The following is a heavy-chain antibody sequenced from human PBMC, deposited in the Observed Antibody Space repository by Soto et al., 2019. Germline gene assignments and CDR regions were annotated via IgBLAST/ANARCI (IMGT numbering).Heavy chain of an antibody. J-gene: IGHJ4*02. D-gene: IGHD6-19*01. CDR1: GFTFSSYG. V-gene: IGHV3-33*01. CDR3: ARDIVAGSGWYTYDY. Sequence: GGSLRLSCAASGFTFSSYGMHWVRQAPGKGLEWVAVIWYDGSNKYYADSVKGRFTISRDNGKHALYLQMASLRAEGTAVYYCARDIVAGSGWYTYDYWGQGTLVTVSS. CDR2: IWYDGSNK.